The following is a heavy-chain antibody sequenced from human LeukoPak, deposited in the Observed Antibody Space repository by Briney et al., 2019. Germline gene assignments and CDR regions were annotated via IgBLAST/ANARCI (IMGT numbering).Heavy chain of an antibody. CDR2: ISADGKTA. Sequence: GGSLRLSCAASEFTFNSHVMHWFRQAPGKGLEWVAVISADGKTAYYADSLKGRFTISRDNVKNTLYLQMNSLRAEDTAVYYCARRALTMARGARPYYFDYWGQGTLVTVSS. J-gene: IGHJ4*02. CDR1: EFTFNSHV. V-gene: IGHV3-30*03. D-gene: IGHD3-10*01. CDR3: ARRALTMARGARPYYFDY.